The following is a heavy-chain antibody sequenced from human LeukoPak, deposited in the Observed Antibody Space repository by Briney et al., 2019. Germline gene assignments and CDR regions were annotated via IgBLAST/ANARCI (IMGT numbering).Heavy chain of an antibody. CDR1: GGSISSGSYY. CDR3: ARGPPTDFDY. CDR2: IHPSGST. V-gene: IGHV4-61*02. J-gene: IGHJ4*02. Sequence: SETLSLTCTVSGGSISSGSYYWSWIRQPAGKGLEWIGRIHPSGSTNYNPSLKSRVTLSVDTSKNQFSLKLNSVTAADTAVYYCARGPPTDFDYWGRGTLVTVSS.